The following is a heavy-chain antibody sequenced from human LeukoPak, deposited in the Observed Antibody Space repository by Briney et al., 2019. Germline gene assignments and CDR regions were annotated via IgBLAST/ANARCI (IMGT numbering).Heavy chain of an antibody. CDR1: GFTFSNAW. CDR2: IKSKTDGGTT. J-gene: IGHJ4*02. V-gene: IGHV3-15*01. CDR3: TTDPRNGYYFDY. Sequence: PGGSLRLSCAASGFTFSNAWMSWVRQAPGKGLEWIGRIKSKTDGGTTDYAAPVKGRFTISRDDSTDTLYLQLNSLKTEDTAIYYCTTDPRNGYYFDYWGQGTLVTVSS. D-gene: IGHD1-1*01.